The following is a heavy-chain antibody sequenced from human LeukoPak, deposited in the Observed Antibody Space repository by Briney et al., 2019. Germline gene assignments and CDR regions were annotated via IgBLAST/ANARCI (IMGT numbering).Heavy chain of an antibody. D-gene: IGHD1/OR15-1a*01. V-gene: IGHV3-74*01. CDR1: GLTLSGYW. J-gene: IGHJ4*02. CDR3: STVEHF. Sequence: GGSLRLSCSASGLTLSGYWMHWVRQIPGKGLVWVSRIDSDGSGTSYADSVKGRYTISRDDVKNMLYLQMNSLRVEDTGLYYCSTVEHFWGQGTLVTVSS. CDR2: IDSDGSGT.